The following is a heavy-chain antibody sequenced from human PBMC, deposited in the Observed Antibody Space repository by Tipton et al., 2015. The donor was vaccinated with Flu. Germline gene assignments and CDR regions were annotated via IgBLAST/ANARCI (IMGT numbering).Heavy chain of an antibody. CDR2: IKQDGSEK. Sequence: SLRLSCAASGFTFSSYWMSWVRQAPGKGLEWVANIKQDGSEKYYVDSVKGRFTISRDNAKNSLYLQMNSLRAEDTAAYYCARAPDIAVAAYYFDYWGQGTLVTVSS. J-gene: IGHJ4*02. V-gene: IGHV3-7*01. CDR1: GFTFSSYW. CDR3: ARAPDIAVAAYYFDY. D-gene: IGHD6-19*01.